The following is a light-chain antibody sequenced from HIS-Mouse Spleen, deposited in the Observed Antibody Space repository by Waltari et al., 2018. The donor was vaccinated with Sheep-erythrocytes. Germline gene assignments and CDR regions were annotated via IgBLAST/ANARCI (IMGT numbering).Light chain of an antibody. Sequence: EIVLTQSPATLSLSPGERATLSCRASQSVSSYLAWYQQKPGQAPRLLIYDASNRATGIPARFSGSGSGTDFTLTISSLEPEDFATYYCQQLNSYPFTFGPGTKGDIK. CDR2: DAS. CDR3: QQLNSYPFT. CDR1: QSVSSY. V-gene: IGKV3-11*01. J-gene: IGKJ3*01.